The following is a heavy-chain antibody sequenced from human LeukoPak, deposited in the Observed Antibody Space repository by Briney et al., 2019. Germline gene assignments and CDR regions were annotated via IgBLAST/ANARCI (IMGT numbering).Heavy chain of an antibody. CDR2: IYYSGST. Sequence: SETLSLTCTVSGGSISSSSYYWGWIRQPPGKGLEWIGSIYYSGSTYYNPPLKSRVTIPVDTSKNQFSLKLSSVTAADTAVYYCAIIVGATMGLDYWGQGTLVTVSS. J-gene: IGHJ4*02. D-gene: IGHD1-26*01. V-gene: IGHV4-39*01. CDR3: AIIVGATMGLDY. CDR1: GGSISSSSYY.